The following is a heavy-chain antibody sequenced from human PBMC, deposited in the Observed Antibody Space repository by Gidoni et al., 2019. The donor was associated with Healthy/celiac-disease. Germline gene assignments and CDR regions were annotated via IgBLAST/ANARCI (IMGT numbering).Heavy chain of an antibody. CDR2: FSGSAGST. D-gene: IGHD3-9*01. CDR1: GCTCSRLA. Sequence: VQPWESGGGVGQPGGCLRRGWAASGCTCSRLAMSWVRQAPGKGLGLVSSFSGSAGSTYSAVSVKGRFTISRDNSKNTLYLQMNSLRADDTAVYYCAKDRDYYDILTGFDYWGQGTLVTVSS. V-gene: IGHV3-23*01. CDR3: AKDRDYYDILTGFDY. J-gene: IGHJ4*02.